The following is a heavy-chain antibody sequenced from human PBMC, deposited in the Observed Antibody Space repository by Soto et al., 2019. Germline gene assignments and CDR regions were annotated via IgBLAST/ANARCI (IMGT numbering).Heavy chain of an antibody. CDR1: GFTFSSYG. J-gene: IGHJ6*02. D-gene: IGHD5-18*01. CDR3: AKALAMAYYYYGMDV. CDR2: ISYDGSNK. V-gene: IGHV3-30*18. Sequence: QVQLVESGGGVVQPGRSLRLSCAASGFTFSSYGMHWVRQAPGKGLEWVAVISYDGSNKYYADSVKGRFTISRDNSKNTLYLQMNSLRAEDTAVYYCAKALAMAYYYYGMDVWGQGTTVTVSS.